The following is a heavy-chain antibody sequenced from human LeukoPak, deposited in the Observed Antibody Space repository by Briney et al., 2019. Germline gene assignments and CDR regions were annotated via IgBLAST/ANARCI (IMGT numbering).Heavy chain of an antibody. Sequence: SETLSLTCTVSGGSISSYYWSWIRQPPGKGLEWIGRIYTSGSTNYNPSLKSQVTMSVDTSKNQFSLKLSSVTAADTAVYYCARGPESKDYYYGMDVWGQGTTVTVSS. J-gene: IGHJ6*02. D-gene: IGHD1-14*01. CDR3: ARGPESKDYYYGMDV. CDR1: GGSISSYY. V-gene: IGHV4-4*07. CDR2: IYTSGST.